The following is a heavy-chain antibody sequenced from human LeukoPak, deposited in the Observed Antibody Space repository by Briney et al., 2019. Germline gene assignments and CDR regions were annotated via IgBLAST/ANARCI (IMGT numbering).Heavy chain of an antibody. CDR2: INPSDGST. CDR3: ARPATRANAYNYFDP. V-gene: IGHV1-46*01. CDR1: GYTFTSYD. Sequence: ASVKVSCKASGYTFTSYDINWVRQAPGQGLEWMGVINPSDGSTSYAQKFQGRVTMTRDTSTSTVYLELSSLRSEDTAVYYCARPATRANAYNYFDPWGQGPLVTVSS. J-gene: IGHJ5*02. D-gene: IGHD1-1*01.